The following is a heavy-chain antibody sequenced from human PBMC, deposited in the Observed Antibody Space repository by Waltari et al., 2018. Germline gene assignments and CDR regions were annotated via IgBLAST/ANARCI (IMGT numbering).Heavy chain of an antibody. J-gene: IGHJ2*01. CDR2: IYTSGNT. CDR1: GGSVSSGNYY. CDR3: ARDKDGDYVWYFDL. D-gene: IGHD4-17*01. V-gene: IGHV4-61*02. Sequence: QVQLQESGPGLVKPSQTLSLTCTVSGGSVSSGNYYWSWIRQPAGKGLEWIGRIYTSGNTNYNPSLKSRVTMSADTSQNQFSLKLSSVTAADTAVYYCARDKDGDYVWYFDLWGRGTLVTVSS.